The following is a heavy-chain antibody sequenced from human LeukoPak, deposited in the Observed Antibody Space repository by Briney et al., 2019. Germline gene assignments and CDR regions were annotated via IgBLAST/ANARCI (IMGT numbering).Heavy chain of an antibody. D-gene: IGHD3-3*02. CDR1: GFTLSGYS. V-gene: IGHV3-48*04. J-gene: IGHJ2*01. CDR2: ISSPSSTI. Sequence: GGSLRLSCAASGFTLSGYSMNWVRQAPGKGLEWLSYISSPSSTIYYADSVRGRFTISRDNAKNSLYLQMNSLRAEDAAIYYCARAYLLPFIPYWYFDLWGRGTLVTVSS. CDR3: ARAYLLPFIPYWYFDL.